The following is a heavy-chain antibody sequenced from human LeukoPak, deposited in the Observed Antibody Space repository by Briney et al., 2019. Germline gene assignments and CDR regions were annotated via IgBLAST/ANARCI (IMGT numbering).Heavy chain of an antibody. Sequence: GSLRLSCAASGLTFSSYAMHWVRQAPGKGLEWVAVISYDGSNKYYADSVKGRFTISGDKSKNTLYLQMNSLRPEDTAFYYCARGPGPIAGAKNPFDIWGQGTMVTVSS. J-gene: IGHJ3*02. V-gene: IGHV3-30*01. CDR3: ARGPGPIAGAKNPFDI. CDR2: ISYDGSNK. CDR1: GLTFSSYA. D-gene: IGHD1-26*01.